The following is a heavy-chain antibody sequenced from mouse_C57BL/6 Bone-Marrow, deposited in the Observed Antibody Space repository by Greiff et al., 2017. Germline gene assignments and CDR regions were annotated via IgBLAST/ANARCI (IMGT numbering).Heavy chain of an antibody. CDR1: GYSITSDY. V-gene: IGHV3-8*01. D-gene: IGHD1-1*01. Sequence: EVKLMESGPGLAKPSQTLSLTCSVTGYSITSDYWNWIRKFPGNKLEYMGYISYSGSTYYNPSLKSRISITRDTSKNQYYLQLNSVTTEDTATYYCASSLYGSSPWFAYWGQGTLVTVSA. J-gene: IGHJ3*01. CDR3: ASSLYGSSPWFAY. CDR2: ISYSGST.